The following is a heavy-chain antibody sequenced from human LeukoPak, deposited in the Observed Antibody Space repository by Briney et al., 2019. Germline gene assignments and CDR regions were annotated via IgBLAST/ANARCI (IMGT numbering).Heavy chain of an antibody. CDR3: ARVRKCSGGSCYPSGNWFDP. Sequence: SETLSLTCTVSGGSIGNYYWSWIRQPAGKGLEWIGRIHTSGSTIYIASLKSRVTISVDTSKNQFSLKLSSVTAADTAVYYCARVRKCSGGSCYPSGNWFDPWGQGTLVTVSS. CDR2: IHTSGST. J-gene: IGHJ5*02. CDR1: GGSIGNYY. V-gene: IGHV4-4*07. D-gene: IGHD2-15*01.